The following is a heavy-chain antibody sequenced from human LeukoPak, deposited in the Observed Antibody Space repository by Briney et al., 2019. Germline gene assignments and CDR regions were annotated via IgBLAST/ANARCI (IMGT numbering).Heavy chain of an antibody. CDR3: ADPAVAGYCDY. CDR1: LFTLSSHK. CDR2: ISRDSRNI. V-gene: IGHV3-21*01. J-gene: IGHJ4*02. D-gene: IGHD6-13*01. Sequence: RGGLRLSPAPHLFTLSSHKMSSVRQAPGKGLGWASFISRDSRNIYYADSGEGRFTISRDNAKNSLFMQMNSQRAQHTAIYYCADPAVAGYCDYWGQGALVTVSS.